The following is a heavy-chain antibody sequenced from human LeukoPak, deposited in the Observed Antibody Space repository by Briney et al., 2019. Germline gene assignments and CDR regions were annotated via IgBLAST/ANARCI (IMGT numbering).Heavy chain of an antibody. CDR3: ASYLTSVPSGMDV. D-gene: IGHD2/OR15-2a*01. V-gene: IGHV3-74*01. J-gene: IGHJ6*02. Sequence: GGSLRLSCAASGFTFSRYWMHWLRQAPGKGLVWVSRISTDGSSTTYADSVKGRFTISRDNGRNTLYLQMYSLRAEDTAVYYCASYLTSVPSGMDVWGQGTTVTVSS. CDR2: ISTDGSST. CDR1: GFTFSRYW.